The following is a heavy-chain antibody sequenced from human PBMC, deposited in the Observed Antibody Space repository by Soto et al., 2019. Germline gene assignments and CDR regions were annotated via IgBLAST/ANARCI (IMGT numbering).Heavy chain of an antibody. D-gene: IGHD2-21*01. CDR1: GFTFSSYG. J-gene: IGHJ4*02. Sequence: QVQLVESGGGVVQPGGSLRLSCVASGFTFSSYGMHWVRQAPGKGLEWVAVIWYDGNKKYYADSVKGRFTISRDNSKNTLYVQMTSLRAEDKAVYYCARGLHSLFDYWGQGALVNVSS. CDR2: IWYDGNKK. CDR3: ARGLHSLFDY. V-gene: IGHV3-33*01.